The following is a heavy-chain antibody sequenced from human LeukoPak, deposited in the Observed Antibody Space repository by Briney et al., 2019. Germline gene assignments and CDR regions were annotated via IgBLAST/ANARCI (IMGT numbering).Heavy chain of an antibody. Sequence: SETLSLTCTVPGGSISSYSYYWGWIRQPPGKGLEWIGSIYYSGSTNYNQYLKSRVTISVDTSKNQFSLKLSSVTAADTAVYYCARRPRGVRGVITNYYYYYMDVWGKGTTVTVSS. CDR2: IYYSGST. CDR1: GGSISSYSYY. V-gene: IGHV4-39*07. D-gene: IGHD3-10*01. J-gene: IGHJ6*03. CDR3: ARRPRGVRGVITNYYYYYMDV.